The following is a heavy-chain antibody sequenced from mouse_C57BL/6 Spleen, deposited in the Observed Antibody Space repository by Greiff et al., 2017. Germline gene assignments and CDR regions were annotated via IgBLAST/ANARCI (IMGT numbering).Heavy chain of an antibody. CDR2: ISNLAYSI. CDR3: ARLGSPYYFDY. V-gene: IGHV5-15*01. CDR1: GFTFSDYG. J-gene: IGHJ2*01. Sequence: EVMLVESGGGLVQPGGSLKLSCAASGFTFSDYGMAWVRQAPRKGPEWVAFISNLAYSIYYADTVTGRFTISRENAKNTLYLEMSSLRSEDTAMYYCARLGSPYYFDYWGQGTTLTVSS. D-gene: IGHD1-1*02.